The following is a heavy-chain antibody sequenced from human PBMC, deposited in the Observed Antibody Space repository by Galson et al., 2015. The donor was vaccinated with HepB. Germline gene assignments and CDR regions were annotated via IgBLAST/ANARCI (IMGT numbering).Heavy chain of an antibody. V-gene: IGHV1-18*01. D-gene: IGHD2-2*01. CDR3: ARSPRVVPAAIPRYNWFDP. CDR1: GYTFTSYG. CDR2: ISTYNGNT. Sequence: SVKVSCKASGYTFTSYGISWVRQAPGQGLEWMGWISTYNGNTNYAQKLQGRVTMTTGTSTSTAYMELRSLRSDDTAVYYCARSPRVVPAAIPRYNWFDPWGQGTLVTVSS. J-gene: IGHJ5*02.